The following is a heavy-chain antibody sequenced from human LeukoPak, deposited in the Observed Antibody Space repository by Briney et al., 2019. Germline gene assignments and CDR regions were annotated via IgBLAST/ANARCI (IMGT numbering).Heavy chain of an antibody. J-gene: IGHJ4*02. CDR2: IYYSGST. CDR3: ARRNNHYDSSGYYFDY. Sequence: SETLSLTCTVSGGSISSYYWGWIRQPPGKGLEWIGYIYYSGSTNYNPSLKNRVNISVDTSKNQFSLKLSSVTAADTAVYYCARRNNHYDSSGYYFDYWGQGTLVTVSS. V-gene: IGHV4-59*01. CDR1: GGSISSYY. D-gene: IGHD3-22*01.